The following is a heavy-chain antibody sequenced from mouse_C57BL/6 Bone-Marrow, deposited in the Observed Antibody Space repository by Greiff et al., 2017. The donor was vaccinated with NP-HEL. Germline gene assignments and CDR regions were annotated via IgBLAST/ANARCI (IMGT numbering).Heavy chain of an antibody. CDR3: ASHYGSPYWYFDV. D-gene: IGHD1-1*01. J-gene: IGHJ1*03. Sequence: VQLQQSGPELVKPGASVKISCKASGYTFTDYYMNWVKQSHGKSLEWIGDINPNNGGTSYNQKFKGKATLTVDKSSSTAYMELRSLTSEDSAVYYCASHYGSPYWYFDVWGTGTTVTVSS. V-gene: IGHV1-26*01. CDR1: GYTFTDYY. CDR2: INPNNGGT.